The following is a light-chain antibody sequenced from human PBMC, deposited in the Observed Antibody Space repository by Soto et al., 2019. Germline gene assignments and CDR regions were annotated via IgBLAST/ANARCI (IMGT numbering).Light chain of an antibody. CDR1: QTVSSSS. Sequence: DIVLTQSPGTLSLSPGERATLSCRASQTVSSSSLAWYQQKPRQAPRLLIYDASNRATGIPARFSGSGSGTDFTLTISSLEPEDFAVYYCQQRSNWPTFGQGTRLEIK. CDR2: DAS. CDR3: QQRSNWPT. J-gene: IGKJ5*01. V-gene: IGKV3-11*01.